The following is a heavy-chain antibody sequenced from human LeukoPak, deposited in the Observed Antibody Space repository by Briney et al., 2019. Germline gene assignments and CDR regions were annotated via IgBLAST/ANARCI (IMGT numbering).Heavy chain of an antibody. CDR3: ARVRASENAFDI. CDR2: IYYSGSS. V-gene: IGHV4-39*07. Sequence: SETLSLTCTVSNGSISSRSYYWGWIRQPPGKGLEWIGSIYYSGSSYYNPSLKSRVTISVDTSKNQFSLKLSSVTADDTAVYYCARVRASENAFDIWGRGTMVTVSS. J-gene: IGHJ3*02. CDR1: NGSISSRSYY.